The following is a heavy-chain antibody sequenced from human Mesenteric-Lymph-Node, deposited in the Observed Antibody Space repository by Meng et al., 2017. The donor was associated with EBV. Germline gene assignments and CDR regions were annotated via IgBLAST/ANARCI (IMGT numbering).Heavy chain of an antibody. D-gene: IGHD2-15*01. V-gene: IGHV2-5*02. CDR3: AHSGVVAQFDP. CDR1: GFSLSTSGVG. J-gene: IGHJ5*02. CDR2: IYWDDDK. Sequence: IPLKVPGPTLGKPTQSLTLTCTFSGFSLSTSGVGVGWIRQPPGKALEWLALIYWDDDKRYSPSLKSRLTITKDTSKNQVVLTMTNMDPVDTATYYCAHSGVVAQFDPWGQGTLVTVSS.